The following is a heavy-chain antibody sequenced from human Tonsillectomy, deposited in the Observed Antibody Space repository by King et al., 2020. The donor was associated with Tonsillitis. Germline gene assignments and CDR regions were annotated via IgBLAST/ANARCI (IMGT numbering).Heavy chain of an antibody. CDR2: IRSKDNSYAT. Sequence: VKLVESGGDLVQPGGSLKLSCAASGFTFSGSTMYWVRQASGKGLEWVGRIRSKDNSYATAFAASVKGRFTISRDDSKNTAYLQMNSLKTEDTAVYYCTRHPYDSSGFWYMDVWGKGTTVTVSS. CDR1: GFTFSGST. CDR3: TRHPYDSSGFWYMDV. D-gene: IGHD3-22*01. J-gene: IGHJ6*03. V-gene: IGHV3-73*02.